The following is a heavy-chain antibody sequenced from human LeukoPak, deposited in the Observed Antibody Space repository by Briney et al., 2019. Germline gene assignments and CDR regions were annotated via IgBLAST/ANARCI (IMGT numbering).Heavy chain of an antibody. CDR1: GFTFSSYV. D-gene: IGHD3-9*01. J-gene: IGHJ4*02. Sequence: PGGSLRLSCAASGFTFSSYVMSWVRQAPGKGLEWVSAISGSGGSTYYADSVKGRFTTSRDNSKNTLYLQMNSLRAEDTAVYYCAKAPYYDILTGYLWGQGTLVTVSS. CDR2: ISGSGGST. V-gene: IGHV3-23*01. CDR3: AKAPYYDILTGYL.